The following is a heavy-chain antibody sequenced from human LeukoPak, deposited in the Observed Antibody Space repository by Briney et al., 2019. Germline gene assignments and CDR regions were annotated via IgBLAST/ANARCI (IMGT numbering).Heavy chain of an antibody. V-gene: IGHV1-69*01. J-gene: IGHJ4*02. CDR3: ARIGTGSYDGYFDY. Sequence: ASVKVSCKASGGTFISYAISWVRQAPGQGLEWMGGIIPIFGTANYAQKFQGRVTITADESTSTAYKELSSLRSEDTAVYYCARIGTGSYDGYFDYWGQGTLVTVSS. D-gene: IGHD1-26*01. CDR1: GGTFISYA. CDR2: IIPIFGTA.